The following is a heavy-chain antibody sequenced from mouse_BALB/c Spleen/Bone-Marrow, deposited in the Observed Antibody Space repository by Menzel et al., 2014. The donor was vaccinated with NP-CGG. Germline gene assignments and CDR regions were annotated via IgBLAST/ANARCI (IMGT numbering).Heavy chain of an antibody. Sequence: EVMLVESGGDLVKPGGSLKLSCAASGFTFSSYGMSWVRRTPDKRLEWVATISSGGSYTYYPDSVKGRFTTSRDNAKNTLYPQMSSLKSEDTAMYYCARQEITTRNAWFAYWGQGTLVTVSA. CDR2: ISSGGSYT. CDR1: GFTFSSYG. CDR3: ARQEITTRNAWFAY. J-gene: IGHJ3*01. V-gene: IGHV5-6*01. D-gene: IGHD2-4*01.